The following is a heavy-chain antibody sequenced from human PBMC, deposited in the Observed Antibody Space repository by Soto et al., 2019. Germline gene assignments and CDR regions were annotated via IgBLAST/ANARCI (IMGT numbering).Heavy chain of an antibody. CDR2: ISYDGSNK. D-gene: IGHD4-17*01. Sequence: GGSLRLSCAASGFTFSSFVMHWVRQAPGKGLEWVAMISYDGSNKNYADSVKGRFTISRDNSKNTLYLQMNSLRAEDTAKYFCARDVMTSVTEDYWGQGT. V-gene: IGHV3-30-3*01. J-gene: IGHJ4*02. CDR3: ARDVMTSVTEDY. CDR1: GFTFSSFV.